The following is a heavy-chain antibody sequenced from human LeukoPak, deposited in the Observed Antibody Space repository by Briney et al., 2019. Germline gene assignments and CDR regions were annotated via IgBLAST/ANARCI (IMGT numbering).Heavy chain of an antibody. CDR2: ISYDGNSK. CDR1: GFIFSNYW. J-gene: IGHJ4*02. D-gene: IGHD5-18*01. Sequence: GGSLRLSCAASGFIFSNYWMTWVRQAPGKGLEWVAIISYDGNSKYYADSVKGRFTISRDNSKNTLYLQMNSLRAEDTAMYYCAKDTGYNYGAFDYWGQGTLVTVSS. V-gene: IGHV3-30*18. CDR3: AKDTGYNYGAFDY.